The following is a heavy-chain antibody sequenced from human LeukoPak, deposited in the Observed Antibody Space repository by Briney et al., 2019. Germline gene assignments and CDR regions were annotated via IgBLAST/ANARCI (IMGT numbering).Heavy chain of an antibody. J-gene: IGHJ6*03. CDR3: AKEGTYDFWSGYRIYYYMDV. CDR1: GFTFSSYA. Sequence: PGGSLRLSCAASGFTFSSYAMSWVRQAPGKGLEWVSAISGSGGSTYYADSVKGRFTISRDNSKNTLYLQMNSLRAEDTAVYYCAKEGTYDFWSGYRIYYYMDVWGKGTSVTVSS. CDR2: ISGSGGST. V-gene: IGHV3-23*01. D-gene: IGHD3-3*01.